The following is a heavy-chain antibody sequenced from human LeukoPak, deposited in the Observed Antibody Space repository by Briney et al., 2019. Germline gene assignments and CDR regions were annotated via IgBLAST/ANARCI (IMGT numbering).Heavy chain of an antibody. CDR3: ARTVGRYYDSGAPDPSAKSSRH. D-gene: IGHD3-16*01. CDR1: GYTFTSYA. V-gene: IGHV1-3*01. CDR2: INAGNGNT. J-gene: IGHJ2*01. Sequence: ASVKVSCKASGYTFTSYAMHWVRRAPGQRLEWMGWINAGNGNTKYSQKFQGRVTITRDTSASTAYMELSSLRSEDTAVYYCARTVGRYYDSGAPDPSAKSSRHGGRAPLAPVPS.